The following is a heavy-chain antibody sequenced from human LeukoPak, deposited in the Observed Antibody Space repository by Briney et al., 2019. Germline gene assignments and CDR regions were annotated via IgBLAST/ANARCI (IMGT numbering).Heavy chain of an antibody. J-gene: IGHJ4*02. CDR2: IYNGGIT. D-gene: IGHD6-13*01. Sequence: GGSLRLSCAASGFTVSSNYMSWVRQAPGKGLEWVSVIYNGGITYADSVKGRFTISRDSSENTVFLQMNSLRAEGTAVYYCARDLGYSSDYWGQGTLVTVSS. CDR3: ARDLGYSSDY. V-gene: IGHV3-66*01. CDR1: GFTVSSNY.